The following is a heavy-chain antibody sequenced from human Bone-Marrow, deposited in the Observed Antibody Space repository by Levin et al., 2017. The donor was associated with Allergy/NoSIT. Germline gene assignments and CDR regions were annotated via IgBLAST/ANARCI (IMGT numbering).Heavy chain of an antibody. J-gene: IGHJ4*02. CDR3: ARDTPAYCGGDCTPLDY. Sequence: SQTLSLTCTVSGGSIDGFYWSWIRQSAGKGLEWIGRVYSSGSIYYNPSLKSRVTMSVDMSKNLFSLKVTSVTAADTAVYYCARDTPAYCGGDCTPLDYWGQGILVTVSS. CDR1: GGSIDGFY. D-gene: IGHD2-21*02. CDR2: VYSSGSI. V-gene: IGHV4-4*07.